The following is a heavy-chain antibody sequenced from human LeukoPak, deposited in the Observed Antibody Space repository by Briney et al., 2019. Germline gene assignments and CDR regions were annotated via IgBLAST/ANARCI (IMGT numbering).Heavy chain of an antibody. CDR1: GGSISSGGYY. CDR2: IYYGGST. J-gene: IGHJ4*02. CDR3: ARLQFGELFGEIDY. V-gene: IGHV4-31*03. D-gene: IGHD3-10*01. Sequence: SETLALTCTVSGGSISSGGYYWRWIRQHPGKGLEWIVYIYYGGSTYYNPSLKSRITISVDTSKNQFSLKLSSVTAADTAVYYCARLQFGELFGEIDYWGQGTLVTVSS.